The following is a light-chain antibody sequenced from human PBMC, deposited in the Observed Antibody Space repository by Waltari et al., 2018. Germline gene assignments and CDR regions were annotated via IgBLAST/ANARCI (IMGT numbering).Light chain of an antibody. CDR1: SLRSYH. V-gene: IGLV3-19*01. J-gene: IGLJ2*01. CDR3: HSRDASGVGGA. Sequence: TQDPAASVAVGQTVRITCQGDSLRSYHASWYQQRPGQAPKLLIYDQNNRPSGVPGRFSGSSSDNTASLTITGAQAEDEAYYYCHSRDASGVGGAFGGGTKLTVL. CDR2: DQN.